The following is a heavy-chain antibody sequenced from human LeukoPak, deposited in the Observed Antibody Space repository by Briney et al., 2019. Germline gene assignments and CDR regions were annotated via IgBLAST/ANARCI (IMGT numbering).Heavy chain of an antibody. CDR2: ICGPGPGT. CDR3: TKEEMPHAFDL. Sequence: GGSLRLSRVHSLFSLRRYAMNWVGPAPRRGGEWVAVICGPGPGTVYTDSVQGRFTISRDNSKHTLLLQLDSLRVEDTAIYYCTKEEMPHAFDLWGQGTMVTVSS. J-gene: IGHJ3*01. CDR1: LFSLRRYA. V-gene: IGHV3-23*01. D-gene: IGHD5-24*01.